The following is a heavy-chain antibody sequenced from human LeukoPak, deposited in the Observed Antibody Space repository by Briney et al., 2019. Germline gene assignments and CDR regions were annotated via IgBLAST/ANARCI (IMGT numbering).Heavy chain of an antibody. J-gene: IGHJ4*02. CDR1: GFTFSSYS. D-gene: IGHD3-3*01. V-gene: IGHV3-21*01. Sequence: PGGSLRLSCAASGFTFSSYSMNWVRQAPGKGLEWVSSISSSSSYIYYADSVKGRFTISRDNAKNSLYLQMNSLRAEDTAVYYCARAYDFWSGYPSHWGQGTLVTVSS. CDR2: ISSSSSYI. CDR3: ARAYDFWSGYPSH.